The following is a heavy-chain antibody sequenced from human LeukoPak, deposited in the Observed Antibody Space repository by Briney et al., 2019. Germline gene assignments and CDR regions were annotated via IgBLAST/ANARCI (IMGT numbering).Heavy chain of an antibody. CDR1: GFIFDDHG. CDR3: AREVGATTHFDY. Sequence: GGSLSLSCAASGFIFDDHGMHWVRQAPGKGLEWVSGISWSSGIIGYADSVKGRFTISRDNAKNSLYLQMNSLRAEDTAVYYCAREVGATTHFDYWGQGTLVIVSS. CDR2: ISWSSGII. V-gene: IGHV3-9*01. D-gene: IGHD1-26*01. J-gene: IGHJ4*02.